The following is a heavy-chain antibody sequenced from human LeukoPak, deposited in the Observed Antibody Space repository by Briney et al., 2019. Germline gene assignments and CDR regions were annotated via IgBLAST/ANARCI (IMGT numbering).Heavy chain of an antibody. D-gene: IGHD3-10*01. CDR1: GYTFTGYY. J-gene: IGHJ4*02. Sequence: ASVKVSCKASGYTFTGYYMHWVRQAPGQGLEWMGWINPNSGGTNYAQKFQGRVTMTRDTSISTAYMELSRLRSDDTAVYYCARDRVLLWFGELPALDYWGQGTLVTVSS. CDR2: INPNSGGT. V-gene: IGHV1-2*02. CDR3: ARDRVLLWFGELPALDY.